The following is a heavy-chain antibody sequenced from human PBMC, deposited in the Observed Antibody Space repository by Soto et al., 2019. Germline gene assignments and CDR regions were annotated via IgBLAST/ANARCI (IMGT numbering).Heavy chain of an antibody. CDR3: AKDYDFWSGYPVYFDY. V-gene: IGHV3-23*01. D-gene: IGHD3-3*01. CDR1: GFTFSSYA. Sequence: GGSLRLSCAASGFTFSSYAMSWVRQAPGKGLEWVSAISGSGGSTYYADSVKDRFTISRDNSKNTLYLQMNSLRAEDTAVYYCAKDYDFWSGYPVYFDYWGQGTLVTVSS. J-gene: IGHJ4*02. CDR2: ISGSGGST.